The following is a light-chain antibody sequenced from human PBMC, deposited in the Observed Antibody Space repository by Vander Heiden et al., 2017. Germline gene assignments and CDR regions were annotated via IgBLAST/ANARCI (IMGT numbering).Light chain of an antibody. V-gene: IGKV2-28*01. J-gene: IGKJ2*01. CDR2: LGS. CDR3: MQALQTPYT. CDR1: QSLLHSNGYNY. Sequence: DIVMTQSPLPLPVTPGEPASISCRSSQSLLHSNGYNYLDWYLQKPGHSPQVLIYLGSNRASGVPDRFSGSGSGTDFTLKISRVEAEDVGVYYCMQALQTPYTFGQGTKLEIK.